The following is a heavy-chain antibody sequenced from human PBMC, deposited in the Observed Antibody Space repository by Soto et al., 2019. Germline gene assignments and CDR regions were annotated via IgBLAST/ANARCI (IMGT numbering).Heavy chain of an antibody. CDR2: IYDSVST. CDR1: GGSISSGGYY. CDR3: ARCAQQLVQDY. V-gene: IGHV4-31*03. J-gene: IGHJ4*02. Sequence: QVQLQESGPGLVKPSQTLSLTCTVSGGSISSGGYYWSWIRQHPGKGLEWIGYIYDSVSTYYNPSLMSRVTISVDTFKNQFSLKLSSVTAADTAVYYCARCAQQLVQDYLGQGTMVTASS. D-gene: IGHD6-13*01.